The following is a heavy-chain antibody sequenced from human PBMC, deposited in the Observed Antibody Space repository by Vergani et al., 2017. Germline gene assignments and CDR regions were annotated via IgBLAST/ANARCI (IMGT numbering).Heavy chain of an antibody. D-gene: IGHD3-10*01. Sequence: QVQLQESGPGLVKPSETLSLTCAVSGYSISSGYYWSWIRQPPGKGLEWIGYIYYSGSTYYNPSLKSRVTISVDTSKNQFSLKLSSVTAADTAVYYCARGLLWFGELLYADYYYYMDVWGKGTTVTVSS. CDR1: GYSISSGYY. V-gene: IGHV4-30-4*08. CDR3: ARGLLWFGELLYADYYYYMDV. CDR2: IYYSGST. J-gene: IGHJ6*03.